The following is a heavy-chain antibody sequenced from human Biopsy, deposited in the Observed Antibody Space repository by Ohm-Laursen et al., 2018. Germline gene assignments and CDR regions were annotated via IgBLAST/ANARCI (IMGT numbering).Heavy chain of an antibody. CDR2: ISGGGTI. D-gene: IGHD4-23*01. CDR1: GFSFSDYH. CDR3: ARDTRWSPYSMDV. V-gene: IGHV3-11*01. Sequence: SLRLSCSASGFSFSDYHMRWIRQAPGRGLGWVSYISGGGTIYYGDSMKGRVTISRDNAKNSVYLQMHSLRAEDTAVYYCARDTRWSPYSMDVWGQGTTVTVSS. J-gene: IGHJ6*02.